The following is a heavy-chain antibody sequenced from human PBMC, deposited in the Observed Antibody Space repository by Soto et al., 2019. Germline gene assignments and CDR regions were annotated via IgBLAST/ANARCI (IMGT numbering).Heavy chain of an antibody. D-gene: IGHD4-17*01. Sequence: SETLSLTCTVSGGSISSYYWSWIRQPPGKGLEWIGYIYYSGSTNYNPSLKSRVTISVDTSKNQFSLKLSSVTAADTAVYYCAGQKDYGGNPVGVDWFDPWGQGTLVTVSS. CDR2: IYYSGST. CDR3: AGQKDYGGNPVGVDWFDP. J-gene: IGHJ5*02. V-gene: IGHV4-59*01. CDR1: GGSISSYY.